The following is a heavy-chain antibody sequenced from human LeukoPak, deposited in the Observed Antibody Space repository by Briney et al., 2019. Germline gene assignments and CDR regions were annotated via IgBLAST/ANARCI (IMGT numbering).Heavy chain of an antibody. CDR2: IYYSGST. Sequence: SETLSLTCTVSGGSISSYYWSWIRQPPGKGLEWIGYIYYSGSTNYSPSLKSRVTISVDTSKNQFSLKLSSVTAADTAVYYCARRGATGTTYYFDYWGQGTLVTVSS. V-gene: IGHV4-59*08. D-gene: IGHD1-1*01. CDR3: ARRGATGTTYYFDY. J-gene: IGHJ4*02. CDR1: GGSISSYY.